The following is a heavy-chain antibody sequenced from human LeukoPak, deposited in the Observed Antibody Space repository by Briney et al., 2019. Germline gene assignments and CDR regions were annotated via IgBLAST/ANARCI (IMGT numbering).Heavy chain of an antibody. CDR3: ARGMGDFWSAPPADY. V-gene: IGHV4-59*01. CDR2: TSYSGST. Sequence: SETLSLTCTVSGGSISTYYWNWIRQPPGKGLDWIGYTSYSGSTNYNPSLKSRVTISVDTSKNQFSLKLSSVTAADTAVYYCARGMGDFWSAPPADYWGQGTLVTVSS. J-gene: IGHJ4*02. D-gene: IGHD3-3*01. CDR1: GGSISTYY.